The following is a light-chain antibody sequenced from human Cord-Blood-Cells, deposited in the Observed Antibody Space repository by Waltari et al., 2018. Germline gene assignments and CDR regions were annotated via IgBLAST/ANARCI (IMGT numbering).Light chain of an antibody. V-gene: IGLV5-45*01. Sequence: QAVLTQPASLSASPGASASLTCTLRSGINVGTYRIYWYKQKPGSPPQYLLRYKSDSDKQQGSGVPSRFSGSKDASANAGILLISGLQSEDEADYYCMIWHSSASMFGGGTKLTVL. J-gene: IGLJ3*02. CDR1: SGINVGTYR. CDR3: MIWHSSASM. CDR2: YKSDSDK.